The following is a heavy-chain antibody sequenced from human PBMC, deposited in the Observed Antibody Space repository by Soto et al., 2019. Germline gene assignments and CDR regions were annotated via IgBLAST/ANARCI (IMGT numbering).Heavy chain of an antibody. CDR2: INPNSGAT. J-gene: IGHJ6*02. CDR1: GDTFTTNY. D-gene: IGHD2-21*01. V-gene: IGHV1-46*01. CDR3: ASRVLCDMDV. Sequence: QEQLVQSGAEAKEPGASLKVSCKASGDTFTTNYIHWVRQAPGQGLEWMGRINPNSGATLYAQKFQGSLTMTTDTSTSTVYLDLNSLKSEDSAVYYCASRVLCDMDVWGQGTTVTVSS.